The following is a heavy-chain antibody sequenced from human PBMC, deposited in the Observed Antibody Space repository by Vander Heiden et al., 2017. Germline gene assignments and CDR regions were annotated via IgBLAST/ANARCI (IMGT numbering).Heavy chain of an antibody. CDR3: ARGHDPGYGDYVGFDP. Sequence: QVQLVQSGAEVKKPGASVKVSCKASGYTFTSYEINWVRQATGQGLEGMGWMNPNSGNTGYAQKFQGRVTMTRNTSISTAYMELSSLRSEDTAVYYCARGHDPGYGDYVGFDPWGQGTLVTVSS. V-gene: IGHV1-8*01. D-gene: IGHD4-17*01. CDR2: MNPNSGNT. CDR1: GYTFTSYE. J-gene: IGHJ5*02.